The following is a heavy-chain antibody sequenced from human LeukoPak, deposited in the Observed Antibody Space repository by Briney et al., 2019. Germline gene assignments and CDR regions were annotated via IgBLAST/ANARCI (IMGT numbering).Heavy chain of an antibody. CDR1: GGSISNYY. J-gene: IGHJ4*02. V-gene: IGHV4-59*01. CDR3: ARGAMVTATLMFDS. CDR2: AYYSGTT. D-gene: IGHD2-21*02. Sequence: SETLSLTCSVSGGSISNYYWTWIRQPPGKGVEWFGNAYYSGTTYYNPSLKSRVTVSVDTSKNQFSLKLTSVTAADTAVYYCARGAMVTATLMFDSWGQGTLVTVSS.